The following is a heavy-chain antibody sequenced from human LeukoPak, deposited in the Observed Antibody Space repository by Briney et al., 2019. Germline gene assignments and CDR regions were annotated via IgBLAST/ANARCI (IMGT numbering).Heavy chain of an antibody. V-gene: IGHV4-34*01. Sequence: KPSETQSLTCAVYGGSFSGYYWSWIRQPPGKGLEWIGEINHSGSTNYNPSLKSRVTISVDTSKNQFSLKLSSVTAADTAVYYCARNVGYSSSWYRRGFDYWGQGTLVTVSS. CDR2: INHSGST. CDR1: GGSFSGYY. J-gene: IGHJ4*02. D-gene: IGHD6-13*01. CDR3: ARNVGYSSSWYRRGFDY.